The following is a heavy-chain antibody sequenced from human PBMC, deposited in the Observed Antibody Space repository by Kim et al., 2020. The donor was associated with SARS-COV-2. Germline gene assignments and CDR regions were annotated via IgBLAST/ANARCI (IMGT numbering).Heavy chain of an antibody. CDR2: IYYSGST. D-gene: IGHD6-19*01. CDR3: ARQWGDRGWYGVGY. CDR1: GGSISSYY. V-gene: IGHV4-59*13. J-gene: IGHJ4*02. Sequence: SETLSLTCTVSGGSISSYYWSWIRQLPGKGLEWIGYIYYSGSTNYNPPLKSRVTISVDTSKNQFSLKLSSVTAADTAVYYCARQWGDRGWYGVGYWGQGTLVTVSS.